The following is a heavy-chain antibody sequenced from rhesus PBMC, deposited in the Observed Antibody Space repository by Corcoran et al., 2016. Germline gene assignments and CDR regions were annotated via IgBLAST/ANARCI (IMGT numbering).Heavy chain of an antibody. CDR1: GGSISDSYS. CDR3: ARTPRSYSSSYFDY. J-gene: IGHJ4*01. V-gene: IGHV4S9*01. CDR2: IYGNSAST. D-gene: IGHD6-19*01. Sequence: QVQLQESGPGLVKPSETLSLTCAVSGGSISDSYSWNWLRQPPGKGLEWIGNIYGNSASTYYNPALKSRVTISKDTSKNQFFLKLSSVTAADTAVYYCARTPRSYSSSYFDYWGQGVLVTVSS.